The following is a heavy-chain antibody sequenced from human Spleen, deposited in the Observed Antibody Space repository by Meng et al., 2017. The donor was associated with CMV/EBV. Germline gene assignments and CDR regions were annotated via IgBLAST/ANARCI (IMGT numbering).Heavy chain of an antibody. J-gene: IGHJ6*02. D-gene: IGHD4-17*01. CDR3: ARAITVSRDYYGMDV. CDR2: INPNSGGT. CDR1: GYTLTGYY. Sequence: VSCKASGYTLTGYYMHWVRQAPGQGLEWMGWINPNSGGTNYAQKFQGRVTMTRDTSISTAYMELSRLRSDDTAVYYCARAITVSRDYYGMDVWGQGTTVTVSS. V-gene: IGHV1-2*02.